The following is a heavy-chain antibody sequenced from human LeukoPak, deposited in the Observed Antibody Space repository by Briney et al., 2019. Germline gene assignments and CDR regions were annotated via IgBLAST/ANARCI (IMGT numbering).Heavy chain of an antibody. J-gene: IGHJ4*02. D-gene: IGHD3-10*01. V-gene: IGHV5-51*01. CDR2: IYPGDSAT. CDR1: GSSFISSW. CDR3: ARLRPPTYYYGSGSYIGGYYFDY. Sequence: GGPLQISFQASGSSFISSWIGWVRPMPPKGRAWRGIIYPGDSATSYSPSLQGQVTISADKSTSTAYLQCSLLTASDPTMYYCARLRPPTYYYGSGSYIGGYYFDYWGQGTLVTVSS.